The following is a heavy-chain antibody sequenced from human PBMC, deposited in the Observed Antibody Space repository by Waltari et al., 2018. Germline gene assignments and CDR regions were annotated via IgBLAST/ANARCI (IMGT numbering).Heavy chain of an antibody. J-gene: IGHJ4*02. D-gene: IGHD1-26*01. Sequence: QVQLVESGGGVVQPGRSLRLSCAGSRFSFGAYGMHWVRQAPGKGLEWVAVISNDGSSKYYADSVKGRFTISRDNPKNTLYLEMNSLRAEDTAVYYCARDRWEQAIDYWGQGTLVTVSS. CDR3: ARDRWEQAIDY. CDR2: ISNDGSSK. CDR1: RFSFGAYG. V-gene: IGHV3-30*03.